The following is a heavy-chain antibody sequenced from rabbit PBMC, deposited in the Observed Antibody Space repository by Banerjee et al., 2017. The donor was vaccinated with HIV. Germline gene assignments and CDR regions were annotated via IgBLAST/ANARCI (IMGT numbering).Heavy chain of an antibody. J-gene: IGHJ4*01. Sequence: QEQLVESGGGLVQPEGSLTLSCKASGFTLSSSDYMCWVRQAPGKGLEWIGCIVAGSSGTTYYASWAKGRFTISKTSATTVTLQMPSLTVADTATYFCCRAAGYGAYGLNYFNLWGQGTLVTVS. V-gene: IGHV1S45*01. D-gene: IGHD2-1*01. CDR2: IVAGSSGTT. CDR3: CRAAGYGAYGLNYFNL. CDR1: GFTLSSSDY.